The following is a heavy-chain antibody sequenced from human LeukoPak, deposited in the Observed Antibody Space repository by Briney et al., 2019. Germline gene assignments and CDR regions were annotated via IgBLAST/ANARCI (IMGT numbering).Heavy chain of an antibody. D-gene: IGHD3-10*01. Sequence: GGSLRLSWAASGFTFSSDWMSWVRQAPRKGLVWVANIKQDRREKNYVYSVKGRFTISRDNTKNSLYLQMNSLRAEDTAVYYCARDSRGYYYGSGIFWYFDLWGGGTMVSVSS. CDR2: IKQDRREK. CDR3: ARDSRGYYYGSGIFWYFDL. J-gene: IGHJ2*01. CDR1: GFTFSSDW. V-gene: IGHV3-7*01.